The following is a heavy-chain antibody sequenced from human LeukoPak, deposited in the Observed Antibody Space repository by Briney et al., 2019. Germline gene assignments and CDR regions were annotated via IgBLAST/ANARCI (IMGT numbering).Heavy chain of an antibody. CDR2: ISSSGSFI. V-gene: IGHV3-21*01. J-gene: IGHJ3*02. CDR1: GFTFSSYS. Sequence: PGGSLRLSCAASGFTFSSYSMNWVRQAPGEGLEWVSSISSSGSFIYYADSVKGRFTISRDNARNSLFLQMNSLRAEDTAVYYCARPDEQQLVRDAFDIWGQGTMVTVSS. D-gene: IGHD6-13*01. CDR3: ARPDEQQLVRDAFDI.